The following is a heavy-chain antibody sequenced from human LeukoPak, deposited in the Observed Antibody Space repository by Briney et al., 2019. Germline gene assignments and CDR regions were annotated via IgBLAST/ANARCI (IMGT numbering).Heavy chain of an antibody. V-gene: IGHV1-2*06. Sequence: ASVNVSCKASGYTFTGYYMHWVRQAPGQGLEWMGRINPNSGGTNYAHKFQGRGTMTRDTSISTAYMELSRLRSDDTAVYYCARGGDYDAFDIWGQGKMVTVSS. CDR1: GYTFTGYY. CDR2: INPNSGGT. J-gene: IGHJ3*02. CDR3: ARGGDYDAFDI. D-gene: IGHD4-17*01.